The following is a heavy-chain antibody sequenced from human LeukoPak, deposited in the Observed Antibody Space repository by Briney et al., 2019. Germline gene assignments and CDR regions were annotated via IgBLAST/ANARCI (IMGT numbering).Heavy chain of an antibody. D-gene: IGHD1-20*01. Sequence: SGGSLRLSCAASGFTFGTFSMNWVRQAPGKGLEWVSYISSRSTTIYYADSVKGRFTISRDNAKNSLYLQMNSLRAEDTAVYYCARDSLITGTHPPDYWGQGTLVTVSS. V-gene: IGHV3-48*01. CDR1: GFTFGTFS. CDR3: ARDSLITGTHPPDY. CDR2: ISSRSTTI. J-gene: IGHJ4*02.